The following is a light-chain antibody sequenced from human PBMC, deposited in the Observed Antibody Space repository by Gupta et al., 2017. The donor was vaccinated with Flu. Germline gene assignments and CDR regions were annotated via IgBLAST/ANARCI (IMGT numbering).Light chain of an antibody. CDR1: QSVSSSY. CDR3: QQDGSSPFT. CDR2: GAS. Sequence: GTLFLSPGERGTLSCRASQSVSSSYLAWYQQKPGQAPRLLIYGASSRATGIPDRFSGSGSGTDFTLTISSLEPQDFAVYYCQQDGSSPFTFGHGTKVEIK. V-gene: IGKV3-20*01. J-gene: IGKJ3*01.